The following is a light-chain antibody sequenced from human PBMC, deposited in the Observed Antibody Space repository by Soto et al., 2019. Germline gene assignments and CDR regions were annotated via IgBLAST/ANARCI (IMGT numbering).Light chain of an antibody. J-gene: IGKJ3*01. CDR3: QQYFSSLS. CDR2: AVS. V-gene: IGKV3-20*01. Sequence: VLTQSPGTLSLSPGERATLSCRASRPLITNYLAWYQLKPGQPPRLLISAVSTRATGVPDRFSGSGSGTEFTLTIGGVEPEDFAVYFCQQYFSSLSFGPGTKVEVK. CDR1: RPLITNY.